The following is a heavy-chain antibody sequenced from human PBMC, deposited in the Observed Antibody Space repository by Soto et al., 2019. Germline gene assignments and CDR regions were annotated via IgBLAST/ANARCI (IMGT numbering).Heavy chain of an antibody. CDR3: ARGDYYDSSGYFDY. CDR1: GGSISSYY. CDR2: IYYSGST. Sequence: SETLSLTCTVSGGSISSYYWSWIRQPPGKGLEWIGYIYYSGSTNYNPSLKSRVTMTRDTSISTAYMELSRLRSDDTAVYYCARGDYYDSSGYFDYWGQGTLVTVSS. V-gene: IGHV4-59*01. D-gene: IGHD3-22*01. J-gene: IGHJ4*02.